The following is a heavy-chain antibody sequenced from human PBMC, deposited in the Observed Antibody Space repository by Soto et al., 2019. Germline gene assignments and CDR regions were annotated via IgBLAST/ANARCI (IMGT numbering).Heavy chain of an antibody. D-gene: IGHD5-18*01. Sequence: GASVKVSCKVSGCTLTELSMHWVRQAPGKGLEWMGGFDPEDGETIYAQKFQGRVTMTEDTSTDTAYMELSSLRSEDTAVYYCATVHQGSYSYGDYYYYGMDVWGQGTTDTVSS. CDR2: FDPEDGET. V-gene: IGHV1-24*01. CDR1: GCTLTELS. J-gene: IGHJ6*02. CDR3: ATVHQGSYSYGDYYYYGMDV.